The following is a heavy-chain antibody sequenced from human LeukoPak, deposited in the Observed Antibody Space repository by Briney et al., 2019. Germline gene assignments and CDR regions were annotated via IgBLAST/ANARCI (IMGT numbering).Heavy chain of an antibody. CDR3: ARFGGGSYEGSFDI. D-gene: IGHD1-26*01. CDR2: ISYDGENE. CDR1: GFNFRAYW. J-gene: IGHJ3*02. V-gene: IGHV3-30*03. Sequence: PGGSLRLSCTTSGFNFRAYWMGWVRQAPGKGLEWVAVISYDGENEYYADSVKGRFTISRDNSNNTLSLQMNSLRPDDTAVYYCARFGGGSYEGSFDIWGQGTMVTVSS.